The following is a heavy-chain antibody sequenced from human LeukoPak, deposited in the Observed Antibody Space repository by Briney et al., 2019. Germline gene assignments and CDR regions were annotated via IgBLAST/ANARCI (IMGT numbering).Heavy chain of an antibody. D-gene: IGHD5-24*01. CDR2: IIPIFGIA. Sequence: ASVKVSCKASGGTFSSYDISWVRQAPGQGLEWMGRIIPIFGIANYAQKFQGRVTITADKSTSTAYMELSSLRSEDTAVYYCARDRGDGYDYFDYWGQGTLVTVSS. CDR3: ARDRGDGYDYFDY. J-gene: IGHJ4*02. V-gene: IGHV1-69*04. CDR1: GGTFSSYD.